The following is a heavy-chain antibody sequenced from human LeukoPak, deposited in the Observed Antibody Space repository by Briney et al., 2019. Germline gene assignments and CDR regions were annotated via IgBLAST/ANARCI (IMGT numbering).Heavy chain of an antibody. CDR2: IYYSGST. CDR3: ARNFREISSGYYYPLDY. Sequence: SETLSLTSTVSGGSISSSSYYWGWIRQPPGKGLEWIGSIYYSGSTYYNPSLKSRVTISVDTSKNQFSLKLSSVTAADTAVYYCARNFREISSGYYYPLDYWGQGTLVTVSS. J-gene: IGHJ4*02. V-gene: IGHV4-39*01. D-gene: IGHD3-22*01. CDR1: GGSISSSSYY.